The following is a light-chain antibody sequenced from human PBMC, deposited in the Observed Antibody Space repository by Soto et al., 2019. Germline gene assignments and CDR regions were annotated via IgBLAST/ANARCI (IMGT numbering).Light chain of an antibody. Sequence: QPVLTQPASVSGSPGQSITISCTGTSSDVGGYNYVSWYQQHPGKAPKLMIYDVSNRPSGVSNRFSGSKSGNTASLTISGLQAEDEADYYCSSYTSSSPGVFGTGTKLTVL. J-gene: IGLJ1*01. CDR3: SSYTSSSPGV. V-gene: IGLV2-14*01. CDR1: SSDVGGYNY. CDR2: DVS.